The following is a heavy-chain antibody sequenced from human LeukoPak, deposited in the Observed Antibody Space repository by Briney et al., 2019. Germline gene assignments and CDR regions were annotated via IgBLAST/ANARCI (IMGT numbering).Heavy chain of an antibody. J-gene: IGHJ6*04. CDR3: ARDLDRLLWFGELPPSYYYGMDV. CDR2: INPSGGST. Sequence: GASVKVSCKASGYTFTSYYMHWVRQAPGQGLEWMGIINPSGGSTSYAQKFQGRVTMTRDTSTSTVYMELSSLRSEGTAVYYCARDLDRLLWFGELPPSYYYGMDVWGKGTTVTVSS. CDR1: GYTFTSYY. V-gene: IGHV1-46*01. D-gene: IGHD3-10*01.